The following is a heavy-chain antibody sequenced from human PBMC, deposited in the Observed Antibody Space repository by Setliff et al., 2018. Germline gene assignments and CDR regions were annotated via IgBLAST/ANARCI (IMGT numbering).Heavy chain of an antibody. J-gene: IGHJ2*01. V-gene: IGHV4-34*01. CDR1: GGSFSVYY. Sequence: LSLTCAVYGGSFSVYYWGWLRQPPGKGLEWIGEINHSGNTNYNPSVKSRVTMSVDTSKNQFSLKLSSVTAADTAVYYCASLGIRDWYFDLWGRGTLVTVSS. CDR3: ASLGIRDWYFDL. CDR2: INHSGNT. D-gene: IGHD3-16*01.